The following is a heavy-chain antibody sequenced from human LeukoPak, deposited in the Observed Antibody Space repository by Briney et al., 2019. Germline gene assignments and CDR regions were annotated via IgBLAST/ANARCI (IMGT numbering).Heavy chain of an antibody. CDR2: ISGSGGST. CDR3: AKVRYYGSGARGYYFDY. Sequence: GSLRLSCAASGFTFSSYAMSWVRQAPGKGLEWVSAISGSGGSTYYADSVKGRFTISRDNSKNTLYLQMNSLRAEDTAVYYCAKVRYYGSGARGYYFDYWGQGTLVTVSS. V-gene: IGHV3-23*01. J-gene: IGHJ4*02. CDR1: GFTFSSYA. D-gene: IGHD3-10*01.